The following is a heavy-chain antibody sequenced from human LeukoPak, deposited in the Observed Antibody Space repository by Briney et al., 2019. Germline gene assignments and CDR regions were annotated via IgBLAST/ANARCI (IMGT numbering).Heavy chain of an antibody. V-gene: IGHV5-51*01. CDR1: GYSFSSYW. J-gene: IGHJ3*02. CDR2: IYPGDSDT. CDR3: ARRGHYYDSSGYLRPDAFDI. D-gene: IGHD3-22*01. Sequence: GESLKISCKGSGYSFSSYWIGWVRQMPGRGLEWMGIIYPGDSDTRYSPSFQGQVTISADKSISTAYLQWNSLKASGPAMYYCARRGHYYDSSGYLRPDAFDIWGQGTMVTVSS.